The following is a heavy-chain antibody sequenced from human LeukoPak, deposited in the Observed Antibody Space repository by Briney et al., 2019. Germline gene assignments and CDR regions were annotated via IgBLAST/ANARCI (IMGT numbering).Heavy chain of an antibody. CDR2: MNPNSGNT. Sequence: ASVKVSCKASGYTFTSYDINWVRQAPGHGLEWMGWMNPNSGNTGYAQKFQGRVTMTRNTSISTAYMELSRLRSEDTAVYYCARGLSMVRGVIVYYFDYWGQGTLVTVSS. CDR1: GYTFTSYD. CDR3: ARGLSMVRGVIVYYFDY. J-gene: IGHJ4*02. D-gene: IGHD3-10*01. V-gene: IGHV1-8*01.